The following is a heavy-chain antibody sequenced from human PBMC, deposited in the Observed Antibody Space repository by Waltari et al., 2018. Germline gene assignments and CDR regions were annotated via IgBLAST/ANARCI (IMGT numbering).Heavy chain of an antibody. D-gene: IGHD6-13*01. CDR1: GYTFTGYY. CDR2: SNPNSGGT. V-gene: IGHV1-2*04. CDR3: ARGSGRSSWHYGMDV. Sequence: QVQLVQSGAEVKKPGASVKVSCKASGYTFTGYYMHWVRQAPGQGLEWMGWSNPNSGGTNYAQKFQGWVTMTRDTSSSTAYMELSRLRSDDTAVYYCARGSGRSSWHYGMDVWGQGTTVTVSS. J-gene: IGHJ6*02.